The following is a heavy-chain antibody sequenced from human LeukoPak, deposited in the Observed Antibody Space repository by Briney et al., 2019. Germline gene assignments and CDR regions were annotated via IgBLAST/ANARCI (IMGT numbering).Heavy chain of an antibody. V-gene: IGHV3-30-3*01. Sequence: GRPLRLSCAASGFTFSSYAMHWVRQAPGKGLEWVAVISYDGSNKYYADSVKGRFTISRDNSKNTLYLQMNSLRAEDTAVYYCARDSGYDFWSGYLSWGQGTLVTVSS. D-gene: IGHD3-3*01. CDR3: ARDSGYDFWSGYLS. J-gene: IGHJ4*02. CDR2: ISYDGSNK. CDR1: GFTFSSYA.